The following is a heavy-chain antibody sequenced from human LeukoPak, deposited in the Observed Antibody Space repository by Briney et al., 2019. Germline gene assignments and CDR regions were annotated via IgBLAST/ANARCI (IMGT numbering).Heavy chain of an antibody. CDR2: IYYSGSA. CDR1: GGSISSGDYY. V-gene: IGHV4-30-4*01. CDR3: AREGTVED. D-gene: IGHD4-17*01. J-gene: IGHJ4*02. Sequence: SQTLSLTCTVSGGSISSGDYYWGWVRQPPGKGLECSGDIYYSGSAYYNPSLKSRVTISVDTSKKQFSLKRSSVTAADTAVYYCAREGTVEDWGQGTLVTVSS.